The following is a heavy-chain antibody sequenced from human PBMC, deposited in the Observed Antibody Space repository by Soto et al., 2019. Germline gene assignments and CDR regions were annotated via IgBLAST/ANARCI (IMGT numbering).Heavy chain of an antibody. CDR2: IYYSGSN. CDR3: ARGKNAAFDY. CDR1: GGSISSYY. V-gene: IGHV4-59*12. J-gene: IGHJ4*02. Sequence: SETLSLTCTVSGGSISSYYWSLIRQPPGKGLEWIAYIYYSGSNNYNPSLKSRVTINSDPSKNQFSLQLTSVTSEDTAVYYCARGKNAAFDYWGQGTVVTVSS.